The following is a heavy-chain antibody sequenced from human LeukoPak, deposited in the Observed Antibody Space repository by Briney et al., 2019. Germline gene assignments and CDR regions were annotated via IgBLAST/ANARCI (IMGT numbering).Heavy chain of an antibody. J-gene: IGHJ6*03. V-gene: IGHV4-39*01. D-gene: IGHD3-16*01. CDR3: ARLLGGDYMDV. CDR2: IYYSGST. CDR1: GGSISSYY. Sequence: SETLSLTCTVSGGSISSYYWGWIRQPPGTGLEWIGSIYYSGSTYYNPSLKSRVTISVDTSKNQFSLELSSVTAADTAVYYCARLLGGDYMDVWGKGTTVTVSS.